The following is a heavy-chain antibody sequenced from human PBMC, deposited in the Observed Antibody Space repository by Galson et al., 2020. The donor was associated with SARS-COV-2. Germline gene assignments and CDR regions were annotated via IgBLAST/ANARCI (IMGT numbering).Heavy chain of an antibody. CDR1: GFTFSSYG. CDR3: AREEGPHSGYAQ. CDR2: IWYDGSNK. V-gene: IGHV3-33*01. J-gene: IGHJ4*02. Sequence: GGTLRLSCAASGFTFSSYGMHWVRQAPGKGLEWVAVIWYDGSNKNYADSVKGRFTISRDNSKNTLYLQMNSLRAEDTAVYYCAREEGPHSGYAQWGQGTLVTVAS. D-gene: IGHD5-12*01.